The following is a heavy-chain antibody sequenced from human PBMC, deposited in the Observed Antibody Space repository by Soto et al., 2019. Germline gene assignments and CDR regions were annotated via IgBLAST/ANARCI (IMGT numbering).Heavy chain of an antibody. CDR2: IYYSGST. Sequence: SETLSLTCTVSGGSISSGGYYWSWIRQHPGKGLEWIGYIYYSGSTYYNPSLKSRVTISVDTSKNQFSLKLSSVTAADTAMYYCARDLRSTFFGVVISWFDPWGQGTLVTVSS. CDR3: ARDLRSTFFGVVISWFDP. D-gene: IGHD3-3*01. V-gene: IGHV4-31*03. J-gene: IGHJ5*02. CDR1: GGSISSGGYY.